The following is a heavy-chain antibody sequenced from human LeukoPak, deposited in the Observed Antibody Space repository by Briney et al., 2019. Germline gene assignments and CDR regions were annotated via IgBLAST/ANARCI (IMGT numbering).Heavy chain of an antibody. CDR1: GGSISSSSYY. D-gene: IGHD6-6*01. CDR3: AREGTGQYSSLVDY. J-gene: IGHJ4*02. V-gene: IGHV4-39*07. Sequence: PSETLSLTCTVSGGSISSSSYYWGWIRQPPGKGLEWIGSIYYSGSTYYNPSLKSRVTISVDTSKNQFSLKLSSVTAADTAVYYCAREGTGQYSSLVDYWGQGTLVTVSS. CDR2: IYYSGST.